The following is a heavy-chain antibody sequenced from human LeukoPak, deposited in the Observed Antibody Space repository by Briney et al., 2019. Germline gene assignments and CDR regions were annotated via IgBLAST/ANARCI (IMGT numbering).Heavy chain of an antibody. CDR2: IIPIFGTA. CDR3: ARGPYSNYNYYYYYMDV. D-gene: IGHD4-11*01. J-gene: IGHJ6*03. Sequence: GASVKVSCKASGGTFSSYAISWVRQAPGQGLEWMGGIIPIFGTANYAQKFQGRVTITTDESTSTAYMELSSLRSEDTAVYYCARGPYSNYNYYYYYMDVWGKGTTVTVSS. CDR1: GGTFSSYA. V-gene: IGHV1-69*05.